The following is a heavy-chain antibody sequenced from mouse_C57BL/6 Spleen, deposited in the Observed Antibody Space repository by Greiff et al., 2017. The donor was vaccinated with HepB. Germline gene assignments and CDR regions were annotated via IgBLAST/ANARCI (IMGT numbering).Heavy chain of an antibody. J-gene: IGHJ3*01. CDR3: ARGGYVFAY. V-gene: IGHV1-52*01. D-gene: IGHD2-2*01. CDR1: GYTFTSYW. CDR2: IDPSDSET. Sequence: QVQLQQPGAELVRPGSSVKLSCKASGYTFTSYWMHWVKQRPIQGLEWIGNIDPSDSETHYNQKFKDKATLTVDKSPSTAYMQLSSLTSEASAVYYCARGGYVFAYWGQGTLVTVSA.